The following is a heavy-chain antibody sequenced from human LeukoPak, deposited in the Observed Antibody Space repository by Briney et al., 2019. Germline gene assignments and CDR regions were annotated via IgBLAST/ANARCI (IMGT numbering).Heavy chain of an antibody. D-gene: IGHD2-2*01. Sequence: SETLSLTCTVSGYSISGGYYWGWIRQPPGKGLEWIGNSHNTGASFYNPSLKSRVTISIDTSKNQFSLKLSSVTAADTAVYYCASFSSTSFYSEYFQHWGQGTLVTVSS. V-gene: IGHV4-38-2*02. CDR2: SHNTGAS. CDR3: ASFSSTSFYSEYFQH. J-gene: IGHJ1*01. CDR1: GYSISGGYY.